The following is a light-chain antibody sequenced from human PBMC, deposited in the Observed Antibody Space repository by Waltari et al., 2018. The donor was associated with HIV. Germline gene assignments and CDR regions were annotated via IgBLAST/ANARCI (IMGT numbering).Light chain of an antibody. V-gene: IGLV1-44*01. CDR2: SNN. J-gene: IGLJ1*01. Sequence: QFVLTQPPSASGTPGQRVTISCSGSSSNIGSNTVNWYQQLPRTAPKLLIYSNNQRPSGVPDRFSGSKSGTSASLAISGLQSEDEADYYCAAWDDSPNGYVFGTGTKVTVL. CDR1: SSNIGSNT. CDR3: AAWDDSPNGYV.